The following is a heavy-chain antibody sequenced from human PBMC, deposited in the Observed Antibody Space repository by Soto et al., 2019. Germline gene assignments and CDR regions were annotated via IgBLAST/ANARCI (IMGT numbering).Heavy chain of an antibody. J-gene: IGHJ4*02. CDR3: ARGRWQKYCANPYCFTFDS. Sequence: QVQLVESGGGVVQPGRSLRLSCTASGFSLSEYGMHWVRQAPGKGLEWVAFISFDGGDTYYADSLRGRFTVSRDNSKDTLYLQVNSLRDDDTAVFYCARGRWQKYCANPYCFTFDSWGQGTLVTVSS. CDR1: GFSLSEYG. V-gene: IGHV3-30*03. CDR2: ISFDGGDT. D-gene: IGHD2-21*01.